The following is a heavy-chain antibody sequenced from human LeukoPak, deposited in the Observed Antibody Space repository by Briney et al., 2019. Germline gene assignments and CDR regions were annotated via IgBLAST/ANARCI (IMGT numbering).Heavy chain of an antibody. V-gene: IGHV4-34*01. J-gene: IGHJ4*02. CDR2: INHSGST. Sequence: PSETLSLTCAVYGGSFSGYYWSWIRQPPGKGLEWIGEINHSGSTNYNPSLESRVTISVDTSKNQFSLKLSSVTAADTAVYYCAGDGYNLDYWGQGTLVTVSS. CDR3: AGDGYNLDY. D-gene: IGHD5-24*01. CDR1: GGSFSGYY.